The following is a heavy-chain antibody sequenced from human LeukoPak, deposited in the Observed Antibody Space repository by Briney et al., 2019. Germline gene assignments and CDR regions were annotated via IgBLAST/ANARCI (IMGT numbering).Heavy chain of an antibody. CDR2: MCGTAGCT. CDR3: AKDRPNFHENSGHYYRRDGDS. D-gene: IGHD3-22*01. Sequence: GGSLTLSCQASGFTFYLYAMSWVRQAPGKGLEWVASMCGTAGCTFYPDSVKGRFTISRDNSKNVLYLRMNSLTAEDTAIYYCAKDRPNFHENSGHYYRRDGDSWGQGTLVTVSS. J-gene: IGHJ5*01. V-gene: IGHV3-23*01. CDR1: GFTFYLYA.